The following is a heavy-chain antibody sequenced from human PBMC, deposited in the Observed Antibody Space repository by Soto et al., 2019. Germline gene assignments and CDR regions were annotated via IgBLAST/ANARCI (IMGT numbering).Heavy chain of an antibody. V-gene: IGHV4-39*01. J-gene: IGHJ5*02. Sequence: SETLSLTCSVSGDSISNSRFYWAWNRQPPGEGLEWIGSIYHTGNAYYNPSLKSRVTIFVDTSKNQFSLKLTSVTAADTALYYCARDYFDSSDYTTNWFDPWGQGTLVTVSS. CDR1: GDSISNSRFY. D-gene: IGHD3-22*01. CDR3: ARDYFDSSDYTTNWFDP. CDR2: IYHTGNA.